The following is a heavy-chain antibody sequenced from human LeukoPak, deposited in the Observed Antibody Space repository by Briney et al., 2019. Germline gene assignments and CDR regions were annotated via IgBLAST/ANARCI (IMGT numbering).Heavy chain of an antibody. D-gene: IGHD1-26*01. CDR2: IRHDGSNK. CDR3: ARDPYSGNYGNYYYYYMDV. CDR1: GFTFTSYG. Sequence: GGSLRLSCAASGFTFTSYGMHWVRQAPGKGLEWVAFIRHDGSNKYYADSVKGRFTISRDNSKNTLYLQMKSLRAEDTAVYYCARDPYSGNYGNYYYYYMDVWGKGTTVTISS. J-gene: IGHJ6*03. V-gene: IGHV3-30*02.